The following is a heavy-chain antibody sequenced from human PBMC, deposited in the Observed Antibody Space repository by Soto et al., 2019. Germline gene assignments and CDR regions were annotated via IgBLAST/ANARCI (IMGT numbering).Heavy chain of an antibody. V-gene: IGHV3-30*18. CDR2: ISYDGSNK. CDR1: GFTFSSYG. D-gene: IGHD6-6*01. Sequence: GGSLRLSCAASGFTFSSYGMHWVRQAPGEGLEWVAVISYDGSNKYYADSVKGRFTISRDNSKNTLYLQMNSLRAEDTAVYYCAKGGSSGGLGYWGQGTLVTVSS. CDR3: AKGGSSGGLGY. J-gene: IGHJ4*02.